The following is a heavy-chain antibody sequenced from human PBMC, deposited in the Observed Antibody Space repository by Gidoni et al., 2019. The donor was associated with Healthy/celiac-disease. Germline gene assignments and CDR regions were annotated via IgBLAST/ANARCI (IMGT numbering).Heavy chain of an antibody. D-gene: IGHD4-17*01. V-gene: IGHV4-39*01. CDR3: ARHYGDDRGLGN. CDR1: GGSISSSSYY. CDR2: IYYSGST. Sequence: QLQLQESGPGLVKPSETLSLTCTVSGGSISSSSYYWGWIRQPPGKGLEWIGSIYYSGSTYYNPSLKSRVTISVDTSKNQFSLKLSSVTAADTAVYYCARHYGDDRGLGNWGQGTLVTVSS. J-gene: IGHJ4*02.